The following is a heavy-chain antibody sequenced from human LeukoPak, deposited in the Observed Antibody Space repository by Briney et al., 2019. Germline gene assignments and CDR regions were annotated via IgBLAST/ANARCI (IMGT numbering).Heavy chain of an antibody. Sequence: PGGSLRLSCAASGFTFSSYAMSWVRQAPGKGLEWVSVISGSGGSTYYADSVKGRFTISRDNSKNTLYLQMNSLRAEDTAVYYCAKGYIVVVVAAPYDYWGQGTLVTVSS. CDR2: ISGSGGST. D-gene: IGHD2-15*01. CDR3: AKGYIVVVVAAPYDY. CDR1: GFTFSSYA. J-gene: IGHJ4*02. V-gene: IGHV3-23*01.